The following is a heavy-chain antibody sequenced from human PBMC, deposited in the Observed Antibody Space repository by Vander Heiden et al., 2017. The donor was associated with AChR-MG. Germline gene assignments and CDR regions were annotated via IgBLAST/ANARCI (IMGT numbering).Heavy chain of an antibody. V-gene: IGHV3-7*01. J-gene: IGHJ6*02. Sequence: EVQLVESGGGLVQPGGSLRLSCAASGFTFSSYWMSWVRQAPGKGLEWVANIKQDGSEKYYVDSVKGRFTISRDNAKNSLYLQMNSLRAEDTAVYYCARDKGRGYGSGYYGMDVWGQGTTVTVSS. CDR2: IKQDGSEK. D-gene: IGHD3-10*01. CDR3: ARDKGRGYGSGYYGMDV. CDR1: GFTFSSYW.